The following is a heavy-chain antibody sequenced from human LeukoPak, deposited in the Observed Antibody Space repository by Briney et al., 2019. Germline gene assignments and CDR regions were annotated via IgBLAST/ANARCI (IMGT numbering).Heavy chain of an antibody. CDR2: ISGSGGST. CDR3: ARTGGIVVVPAAKGNDY. D-gene: IGHD2-2*01. Sequence: GGSLRLSCAASGFTFSSYAMSWVRQAPGKGLEWDSAISGSGGSTYYADSVKGRFTISRDNSKNTLYLQMNSLRAEDTAVYYCARTGGIVVVPAAKGNDYWGQGTLVTVSS. CDR1: GFTFSSYA. J-gene: IGHJ4*02. V-gene: IGHV3-23*01.